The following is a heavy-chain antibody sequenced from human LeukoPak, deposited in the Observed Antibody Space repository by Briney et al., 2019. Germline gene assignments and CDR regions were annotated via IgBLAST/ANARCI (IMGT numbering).Heavy chain of an antibody. J-gene: IGHJ6*02. CDR1: GYTFTDYY. CDR2: INPNTGGT. Sequence: ASVKVSCKASGYTFTDYYMHWVRQAPGQGLEWMGWINPNTGGTSSAQKFQGRVTLTRDTSISTAYVELSRLRSDDTALYFCARGLSGYSGYGVYYYGMDVWGQGTTVTVSS. D-gene: IGHD5-12*01. V-gene: IGHV1-2*02. CDR3: ARGLSGYSGYGVYYYGMDV.